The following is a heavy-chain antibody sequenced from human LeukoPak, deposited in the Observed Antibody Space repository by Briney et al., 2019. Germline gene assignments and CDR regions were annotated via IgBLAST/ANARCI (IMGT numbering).Heavy chain of an antibody. J-gene: IGHJ6*03. Sequence: GGSLRLSCAAPGFTFSSYAMSWVRQAPGKGLEWVSAISGSGGGTYYVDSVKGRFTISRDNSKKTLYLQMNSLRAEDTAVYYCAKHPRHYYYYMDVWGKGTTVTVSS. V-gene: IGHV3-23*01. CDR2: ISGSGGGT. CDR3: AKHPRHYYYYMDV. CDR1: GFTFSSYA.